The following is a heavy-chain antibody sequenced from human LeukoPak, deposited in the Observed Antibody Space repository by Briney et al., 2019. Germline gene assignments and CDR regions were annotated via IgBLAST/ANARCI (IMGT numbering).Heavy chain of an antibody. V-gene: IGHV4-34*01. CDR3: ARTKGSGSYYNYHYFDY. D-gene: IGHD3-10*01. CDR1: GGSFSGYY. CDR2: INHSGST. J-gene: IGHJ4*02. Sequence: SETLSLTCAVYGGSFSGYYWSWIRQPPGKGLEWIGEINHSGSTNYNPSLKSRVTISVDTSKNQFSLKLSSVTAADTAVYYCARTKGSGSYYNYHYFDYWGQGTLVTVSS.